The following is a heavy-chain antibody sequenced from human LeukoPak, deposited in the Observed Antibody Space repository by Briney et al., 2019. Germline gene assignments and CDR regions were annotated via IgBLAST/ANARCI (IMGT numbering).Heavy chain of an antibody. Sequence: GGSLRLSCAASGFTFDDYAMHWVRQAPGKGLEWVSGISWNSGSIGYADSVKGRFTISRDDAKNSLYLQMNSLRAEDTALYYCAKVVRRYSSGWYDSFDIWGQGTMVTVSS. J-gene: IGHJ3*02. CDR1: GFTFDDYA. V-gene: IGHV3-9*01. CDR3: AKVVRRYSSGWYDSFDI. CDR2: ISWNSGSI. D-gene: IGHD6-19*01.